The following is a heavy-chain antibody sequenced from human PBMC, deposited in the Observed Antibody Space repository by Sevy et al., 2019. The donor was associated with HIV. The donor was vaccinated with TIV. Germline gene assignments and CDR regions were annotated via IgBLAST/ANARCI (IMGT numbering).Heavy chain of an antibody. CDR1: GGSFSGYY. Sequence: SETLSLTCAVYGGSFSGYYWSWIRQPPGKGLEWIGEINHSGSTNSNPSLKSRVTISVDTSKNQFSLKLSSVTAADTAVYYCARHCGSTSCSHAFDIWGQGTMVTVSS. D-gene: IGHD2-2*01. CDR3: ARHCGSTSCSHAFDI. V-gene: IGHV4-34*01. J-gene: IGHJ3*02. CDR2: INHSGST.